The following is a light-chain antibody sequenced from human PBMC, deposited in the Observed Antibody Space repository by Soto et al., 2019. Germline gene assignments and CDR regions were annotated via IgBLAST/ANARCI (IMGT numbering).Light chain of an antibody. J-gene: IGLJ1*01. CDR2: EVT. CDR3: SSYAGSNKRV. V-gene: IGLV2-8*01. Sequence: QSALTQPASASGSPGQSVTISCTGTSSDVGGYNYVSWYQQHPGKAPKLMIYEVTKRPSGVPDRFSGTKSGNTASLTVSGLQAEDEADYYCSSYAGSNKRVFGTGTKVTVL. CDR1: SSDVGGYNY.